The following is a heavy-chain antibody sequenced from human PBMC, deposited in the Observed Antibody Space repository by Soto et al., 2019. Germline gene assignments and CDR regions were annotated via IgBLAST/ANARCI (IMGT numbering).Heavy chain of an antibody. D-gene: IGHD5-18*01. CDR1: GGSFSGYY. V-gene: IGHV4-34*01. CDR3: ARGLGGEAMVNFDY. J-gene: IGHJ4*02. CDR2: INHSGST. Sequence: SETLSLTCAVYGGSFSGYYWSWIRQPPGKGLEWIGGINHSGSTNYNPSLKSRVTISVDTSKNQFSLKLSSVTAADTAVYYCARGLGGEAMVNFDYWGQGTLVTVSS.